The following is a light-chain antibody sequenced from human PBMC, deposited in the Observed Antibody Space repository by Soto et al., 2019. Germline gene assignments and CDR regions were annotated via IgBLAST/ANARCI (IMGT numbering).Light chain of an antibody. CDR1: ENIRTF. CDR3: QQSYSTSPIT. Sequence: DIQMTRSPSSLSASVGDRVTMTCRASENIRTFLNWYQHKPGKAPKLLIYAASRLQSGVPSRFSGSGSGTDFTLTINGLQPEDFASYYCQQSYSTSPITFGQGTRLDI. V-gene: IGKV1-39*01. CDR2: AAS. J-gene: IGKJ5*01.